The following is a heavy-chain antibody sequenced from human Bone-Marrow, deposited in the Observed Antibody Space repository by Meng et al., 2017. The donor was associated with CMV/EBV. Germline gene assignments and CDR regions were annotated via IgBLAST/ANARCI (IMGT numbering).Heavy chain of an antibody. CDR1: GFTFDDYA. Sequence: SLKISCAASGFTFDDYAMHWVRQAPGKGLERVSGISWNSGSIGYADSVKGRFTISRDNAKNSLYLQMNSLRAEDTALYYCAKDEREAFDIWGQGTMVTVSS. D-gene: IGHD1-26*01. CDR2: ISWNSGSI. J-gene: IGHJ3*02. CDR3: AKDEREAFDI. V-gene: IGHV3-9*01.